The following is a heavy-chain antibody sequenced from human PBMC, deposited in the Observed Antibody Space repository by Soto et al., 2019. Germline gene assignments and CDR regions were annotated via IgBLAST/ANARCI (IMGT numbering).Heavy chain of an antibody. CDR3: TADRAEMPTITSAY. D-gene: IGHD5-12*01. CDR2: INSKTDGGTT. CDR1: GLTFSNAW. J-gene: IGHJ4*02. Sequence: EVQLVESGGGLVKPGGSLRLSCAASGLTFSNAWMNWVRQAPGKGMEWVGRINSKTDGGTTDYGAPVKGRFTISRDDSEITLYLEMNSLKTEDTAVYYWTADRAEMPTITSAYGGQGSLVTVSA. V-gene: IGHV3-15*07.